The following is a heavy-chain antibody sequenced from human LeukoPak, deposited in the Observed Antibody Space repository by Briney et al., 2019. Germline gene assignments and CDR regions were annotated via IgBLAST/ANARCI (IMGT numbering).Heavy chain of an antibody. V-gene: IGHV4-59*08. Sequence: SETLSLTCTVSGGSINNYYWFWIRQPPGRGLEYIGFIYYSGSTNYNPSLKSRVTISLDTSKNQFSLKLSSVTAADTAVYYCARRRGDYGSGELDFWGQGTLVTVSS. D-gene: IGHD3-10*01. CDR2: IYYSGST. CDR1: GGSINNYY. J-gene: IGHJ4*02. CDR3: ARRRGDYGSGELDF.